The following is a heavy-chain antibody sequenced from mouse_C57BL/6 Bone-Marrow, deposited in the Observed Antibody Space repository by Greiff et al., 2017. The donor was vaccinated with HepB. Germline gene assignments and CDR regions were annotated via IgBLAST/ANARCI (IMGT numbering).Heavy chain of an antibody. CDR2: IDPENGDT. J-gene: IGHJ4*01. D-gene: IGHD2-1*01. CDR3: TNGNPYYYAMDY. V-gene: IGHV14-4*01. CDR1: GFNIKDDY. Sequence: VQLQQSGAELVRPGASVKLSCTASGFNIKDDYMHWVKQRAEQGLEWIGWIDPENGDTEYASKFQGKATITADTSSNTAYLQLSSLTSEDTAVYYCTNGNPYYYAMDYWGQGTSVTVSS.